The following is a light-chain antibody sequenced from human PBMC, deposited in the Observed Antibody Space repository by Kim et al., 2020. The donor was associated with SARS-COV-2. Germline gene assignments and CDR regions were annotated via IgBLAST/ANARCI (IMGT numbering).Light chain of an antibody. V-gene: IGKV1-39*01. CDR1: QSISSH. J-gene: IGKJ3*01. CDR2: AAS. CDR3: QQSYITPFT. Sequence: DIQMTQSPSSLSASVGDRVTITCRTTQSISSHLNWYQQKPGRAPKLLISAASTVQGGVPSRFSGSGSETDFTLTISSLQPEDFATYFCQQSYITPFTFGPGTKVDIK.